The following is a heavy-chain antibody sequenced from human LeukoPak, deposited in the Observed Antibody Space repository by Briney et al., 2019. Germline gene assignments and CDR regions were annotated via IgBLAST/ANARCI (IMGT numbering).Heavy chain of an antibody. J-gene: IGHJ4*02. CDR3: ARAKVVVVAATDFDY. CDR2: IYHSGST. D-gene: IGHD2-15*01. CDR1: GGSISSSSYY. V-gene: IGHV4-39*07. Sequence: SETLSLTCTVSGGSISSSSYYWGWIRQPPGKGLEWIGSIYHSGSTYYNPSLKSRVTISVDTSKNQFSLKLSSVTAADTAVYYCARAKVVVVAATDFDYWGQGTLVTVSS.